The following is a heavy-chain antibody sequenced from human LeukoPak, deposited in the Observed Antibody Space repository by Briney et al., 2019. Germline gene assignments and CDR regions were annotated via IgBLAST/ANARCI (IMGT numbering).Heavy chain of an antibody. V-gene: IGHV1-2*02. Sequence: ASGKVSCKASGYTFTGYYMHWVRQAPGQGLEWMGWINPKSGGTNYAQKFQGRVTMTRDTSISPAYMELSRLRSDDTAVYYCARSRAYDYVWGSYRSNVYQSVGFDYWGQGTLVTVSS. CDR1: GYTFTGYY. CDR2: INPKSGGT. J-gene: IGHJ4*02. D-gene: IGHD3-16*02. CDR3: ARSRAYDYVWGSYRSNVYQSVGFDY.